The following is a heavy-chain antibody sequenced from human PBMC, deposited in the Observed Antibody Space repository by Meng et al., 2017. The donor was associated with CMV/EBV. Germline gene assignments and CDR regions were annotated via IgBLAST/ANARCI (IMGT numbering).Heavy chain of an antibody. CDR2: ISAYNGNT. J-gene: IGHJ4*02. CDR1: GYTFTSYG. D-gene: IGHD1-26*01. Sequence: ASVQVSCKASGYTFTSYGISWVRQPPGQGLEWMGWISAYNGNTNYAQKLQGRVTMTTDTSTSTAYMEQRSLRSDDTAVYYCPRVGGYPAGEGYYFDYWGQGTLVTVSS. CDR3: PRVGGYPAGEGYYFDY. V-gene: IGHV1-18*01.